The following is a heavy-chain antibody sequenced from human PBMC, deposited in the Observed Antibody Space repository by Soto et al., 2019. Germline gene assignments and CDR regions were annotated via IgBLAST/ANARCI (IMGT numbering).Heavy chain of an antibody. V-gene: IGHV1-18*01. CDR3: ASVGYYYDSSGYYYFDY. CDR2: ISVYNGNT. Sequence: ASVKVSCKASGYTFTRHGISWARQAPGQGFEWMGWISVYNGNTNYAQKLQDRVTMTTDTSTSTAYMELRSLRSDDTAVYYCASVGYYYDSSGYYYFDYWGLGTLVTRLL. CDR1: GYTFTRHG. J-gene: IGHJ4*02. D-gene: IGHD3-22*01.